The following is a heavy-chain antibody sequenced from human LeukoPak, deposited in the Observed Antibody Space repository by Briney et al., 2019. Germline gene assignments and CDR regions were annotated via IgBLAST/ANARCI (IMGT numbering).Heavy chain of an antibody. D-gene: IGHD3-3*01. CDR2: INDNGDGT. CDR1: GFTFSSYA. Sequence: GGSLRLSCAASGFTFSSYAMTWVRQAPGEGLQWVSTINDNGDGTYYADSVKGRFTISRDNSKNTLYLQMNSLRAEDTAVYYCAKAHDFWSGYYFHWGQGTLVTVSS. V-gene: IGHV3-23*01. J-gene: IGHJ4*02. CDR3: AKAHDFWSGYYFH.